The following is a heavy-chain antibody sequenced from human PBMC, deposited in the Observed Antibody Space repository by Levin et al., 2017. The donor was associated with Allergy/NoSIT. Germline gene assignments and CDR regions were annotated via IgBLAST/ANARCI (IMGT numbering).Heavy chain of an antibody. J-gene: IGHJ5*02. CDR3: VKEGADANWFDP. V-gene: IGHV4-39*07. CDR1: GGSISTTGYY. CDR2: IYYSGSI. Sequence: RPSETLSLTCTVSGGSISTTGYYWAWIRQPPGKGLEWIASIYYSGSIDYNPSLESRVTMSVDRSKNQFSLKLISVTAADTAMYYCVKEGADANWFDPWGQGTLVTVSS.